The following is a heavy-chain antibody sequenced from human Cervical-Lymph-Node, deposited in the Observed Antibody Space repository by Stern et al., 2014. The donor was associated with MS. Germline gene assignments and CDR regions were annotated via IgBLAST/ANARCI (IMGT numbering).Heavy chain of an antibody. D-gene: IGHD3-10*01. Sequence: VQLVESGAEVKKPGASVKVSCKASGYTFTGYYMHWVRQAPGQGLEWMGWINPNSGGTNYAQQFQGWVTMTRDTSLRPASPELSRRRSEDTAVYYCARGGTGDRPDFDYWGQGTLVTVSS. CDR3: ARGGTGDRPDFDY. CDR2: INPNSGGT. J-gene: IGHJ4*02. CDR1: GYTFTGYY. V-gene: IGHV1-2*04.